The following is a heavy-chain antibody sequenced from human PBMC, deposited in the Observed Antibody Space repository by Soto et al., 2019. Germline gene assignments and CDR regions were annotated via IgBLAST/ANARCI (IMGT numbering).Heavy chain of an antibody. D-gene: IGHD3-16*01. CDR1: GFTFSSYA. J-gene: IGHJ3*02. CDR2: ISGSGGST. Sequence: EVQLLESGGGLVQPGGSLRLSCAASGFTFSSYAMSWVRQAPGKGLEWVSAISGSGGSTYYADSVKGRFTISRDNSKNTLYLQMNSLRAEDTAVYYCAKDQSYYDYAPRADAFDIWGQGTMVTVSS. CDR3: AKDQSYYDYAPRADAFDI. V-gene: IGHV3-23*01.